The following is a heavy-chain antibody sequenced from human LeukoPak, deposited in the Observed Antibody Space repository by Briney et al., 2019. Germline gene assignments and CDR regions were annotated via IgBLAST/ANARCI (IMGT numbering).Heavy chain of an antibody. Sequence: PGESLQISCKGSGYSFTTYWIIWVRQRSGKGLECMGRIDPSDSYTNYSPSFQGHVTISADTSISTAFLQWSSLRASDTAMYYCARRRFSGDTAMLDYWGQGTLVSVSS. V-gene: IGHV5-10-1*01. J-gene: IGHJ4*02. CDR3: ARRRFSGDTAMLDY. CDR2: IDPSDSYT. D-gene: IGHD5-18*01. CDR1: GYSFTTYW.